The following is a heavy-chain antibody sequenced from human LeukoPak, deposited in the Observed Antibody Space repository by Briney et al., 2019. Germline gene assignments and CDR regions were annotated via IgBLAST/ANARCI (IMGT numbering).Heavy chain of an antibody. CDR1: GFTSSSYG. CDR3: AKDQGYSYGYVSY. Sequence: GGSLRLSCAASGFTSSSYGMHWVRQAPGKGLEWVAVISYDGSNKYYADSVKGRFTISRDNSKNTLYLQMNSLRPEDTAVYYCAKDQGYSYGYVSYWGQGTLVTVSS. J-gene: IGHJ4*02. D-gene: IGHD5-18*01. CDR2: ISYDGSNK. V-gene: IGHV3-30*18.